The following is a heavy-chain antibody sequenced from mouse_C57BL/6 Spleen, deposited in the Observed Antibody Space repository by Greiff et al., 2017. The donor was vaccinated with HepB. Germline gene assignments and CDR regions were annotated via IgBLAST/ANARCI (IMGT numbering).Heavy chain of an antibody. Sequence: VQLQQSGAELVRPGASVTLSCKASGYTFTDYEMHWVKQTPVHALEWIGAIDPETGGTAYNQKFKGKAILTADKSSSTAYMELRSLTSEDSAVYYCTRKYYSNYLDYWGQGTTLTVSS. V-gene: IGHV1-15*01. J-gene: IGHJ2*01. CDR2: IDPETGGT. CDR1: GYTFTDYE. D-gene: IGHD2-5*01. CDR3: TRKYYSNYLDY.